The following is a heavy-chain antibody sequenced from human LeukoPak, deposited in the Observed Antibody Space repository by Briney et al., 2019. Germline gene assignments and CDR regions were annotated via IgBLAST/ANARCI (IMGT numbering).Heavy chain of an antibody. Sequence: SETLSLTCTVSGGSISSYYWSWIRQPAGKGLEWIGRIYTSGSTNHNPSLKSRVTMSVDTSKNQFSLKLSSVTAADTAVYYCARLVDSSGSFLFDYWGQGTLVTVSS. CDR3: ARLVDSSGSFLFDY. J-gene: IGHJ4*02. CDR2: IYTSGST. D-gene: IGHD3-22*01. V-gene: IGHV4-4*07. CDR1: GGSISSYY.